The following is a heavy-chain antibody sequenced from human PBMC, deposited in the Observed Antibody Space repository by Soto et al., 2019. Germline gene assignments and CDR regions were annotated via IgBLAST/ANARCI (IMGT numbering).Heavy chain of an antibody. CDR1: GYTFTSYY. CDR2: INPSGGST. J-gene: IGHJ5*02. Sequence: AASVKVSCKASGYTFTSYYMHWVRQAPGQGLEWMGIINPSGGSTSYAQKFQGRVTMTRDTSTSTVYMELSSLRSEDTAVYYCARDSGVLRFLEWLNGWFDPWGQGTLVTVSS. CDR3: ARDSGVLRFLEWLNGWFDP. D-gene: IGHD3-3*01. V-gene: IGHV1-46*01.